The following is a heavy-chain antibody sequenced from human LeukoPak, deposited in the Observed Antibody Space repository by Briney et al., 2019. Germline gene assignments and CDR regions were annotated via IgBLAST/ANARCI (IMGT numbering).Heavy chain of an antibody. CDR3: ARHRRAPMVRGTYYFDY. D-gene: IGHD3-10*01. CDR2: INHSGST. V-gene: IGHV4-34*01. CDR1: GGSFSGYY. J-gene: IGHJ4*02. Sequence: PSETLSLTCAVYGGSFSGYYWSWIRQPPGKGLEWIGEINHSGSTNYNPSLKSRVTISVDTSKNQFSLKLSSVTAADTAVYYCARHRRAPMVRGTYYFDYWGQGTLVTVSS.